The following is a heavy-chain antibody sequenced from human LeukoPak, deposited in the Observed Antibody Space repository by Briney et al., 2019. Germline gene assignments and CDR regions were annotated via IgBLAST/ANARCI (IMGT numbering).Heavy chain of an antibody. Sequence: SQTLSLTCTVSGGSISSGSYYWSWIRQPAGKGLEWIGRIYTSGSTNYNPSLKSRVTISVDTSKNQFSLKLSSVTAADTAVYYCARGNPAAAFDYWGQGTLVTVSS. D-gene: IGHD6-13*01. CDR1: GGSISSGSYY. CDR3: ARGNPAAAFDY. J-gene: IGHJ4*02. V-gene: IGHV4-61*02. CDR2: IYTSGST.